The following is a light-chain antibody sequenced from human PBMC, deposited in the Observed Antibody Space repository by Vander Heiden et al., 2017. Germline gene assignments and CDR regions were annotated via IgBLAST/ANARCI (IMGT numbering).Light chain of an antibody. CDR2: NAS. V-gene: IGKV1-5*01. CDR1: QSIHYY. CDR3: QQYHSPWT. Sequence: DIQMTQSPSTLSASVGDRVTVTCRASQSIHYYLAWFQQKPGKAPNLLISNASNLESGVPSRFSGSGSGTDFTLTITRLQPDDFATYFCQQYHSPWTFGQGTKLE. J-gene: IGKJ1*01.